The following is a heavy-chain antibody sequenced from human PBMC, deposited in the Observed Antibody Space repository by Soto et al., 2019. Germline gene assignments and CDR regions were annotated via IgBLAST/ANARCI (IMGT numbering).Heavy chain of an antibody. CDR2: SRNKDHRFST. Sequence: EVQLVESGGGLVQPGGSLRLSCATSGFVFSDHYMDWVRQSSGKGLEWLGRSRNKDHRFSTEYAASVQGRFTISRDDSKQSLYLQMNSLTVDDTAVYYCVRGHCGFDYWGQGSQVTVSS. CDR1: GFVFSDHY. CDR3: VRGHCGFDY. J-gene: IGHJ4*02. V-gene: IGHV3-72*01. D-gene: IGHD2-21*01.